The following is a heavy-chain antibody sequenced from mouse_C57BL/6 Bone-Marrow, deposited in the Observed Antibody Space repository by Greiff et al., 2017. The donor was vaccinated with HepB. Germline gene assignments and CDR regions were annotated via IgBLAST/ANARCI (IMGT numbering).Heavy chain of an antibody. CDR1: GYTFTSYW. D-gene: IGHD4-1*01. CDR3: ARETKELGRDY. Sequence: VKLQQPGAELVKPGASVKMSCKASGYTFTSYWITWVKQRPGQGLEWIGDIYPGSGSTNYNEKFKSKATLTVDTSSSTAYMQLSSLTSEDSAVYYCARETKELGRDYWGQGTTLTVSS. J-gene: IGHJ2*01. CDR2: IYPGSGST. V-gene: IGHV1-55*01.